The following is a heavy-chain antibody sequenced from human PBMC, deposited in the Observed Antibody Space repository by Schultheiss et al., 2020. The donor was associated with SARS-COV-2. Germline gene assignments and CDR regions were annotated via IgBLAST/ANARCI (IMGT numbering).Heavy chain of an antibody. CDR3: AKDQRWLQWGYYYYGMDV. J-gene: IGHJ6*02. CDR2: ISYDGSNK. V-gene: IGHV3-30*18. CDR1: GFTFSSYG. Sequence: GGSLRLSCAASGFTFSSYGMHWVRQAPGKGLEWVAVISYDGSNKYYADSVKGRFTISRDNSKNTLYLQMNSLRAEDTAVYYCAKDQRWLQWGYYYYGMDVWGQGTTVTVSS. D-gene: IGHD5-24*01.